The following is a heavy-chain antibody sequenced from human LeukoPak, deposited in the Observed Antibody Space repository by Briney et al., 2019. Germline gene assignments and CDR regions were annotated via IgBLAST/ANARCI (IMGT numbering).Heavy chain of an antibody. J-gene: IGHJ4*02. V-gene: IGHV4-34*01. D-gene: IGHD4-23*01. Sequence: SETLSLTCAVSGGSFFGSHWNWIRQSPEKGLEWIGEINHSGRTNYNPSLKSRVTISVDTSKSQFFRKLTSVTAADTAVYYCARDPTTVVTLPYYLDFWGQGTLVTVSA. CDR3: ARDPTTVVTLPYYLDF. CDR2: INHSGRT. CDR1: GGSFFGSH.